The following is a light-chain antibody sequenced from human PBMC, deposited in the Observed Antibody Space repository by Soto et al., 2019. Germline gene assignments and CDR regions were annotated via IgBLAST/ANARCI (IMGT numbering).Light chain of an antibody. V-gene: IGKV1-5*01. Sequence: DIQMTQSPSTLSASVEDRVTITCRASQTISRWLAWYQQKPGKAPKLLIYDVSTLGSGVPSRFSGSGSGTDFTLTISSLQPDDFATYYCQQYNTFWTFGQGTKVEIK. CDR1: QTISRW. CDR2: DVS. CDR3: QQYNTFWT. J-gene: IGKJ1*01.